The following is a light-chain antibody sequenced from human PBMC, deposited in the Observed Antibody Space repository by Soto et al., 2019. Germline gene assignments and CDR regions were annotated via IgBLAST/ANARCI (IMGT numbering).Light chain of an antibody. CDR3: AAWDDSLNGYVV. CDR1: SSNIGSNT. J-gene: IGLJ2*01. CDR2: SNN. V-gene: IGLV1-44*01. Sequence: QLVLTQPPSASGTPGQRVTISCSGSSSNIGSNTVNWYQQLPGTAPKLLIYSNNQRPSGVPDRFSGSKSGTSASLAISGLQSDDEADYYCAAWDDSLNGYVVFGGGTQLTVL.